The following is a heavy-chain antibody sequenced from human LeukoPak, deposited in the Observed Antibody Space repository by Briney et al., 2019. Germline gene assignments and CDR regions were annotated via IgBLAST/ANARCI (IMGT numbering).Heavy chain of an antibody. CDR3: ANGKYSSSWIY. D-gene: IGHD6-13*01. V-gene: IGHV3-23*01. J-gene: IGHJ4*02. CDR2: ISGSGGST. CDR1: GFTFISYA. Sequence: GGSPGLSCAASGFTFISYAMSGVRQAPGKGLEGVSAISGSGGSTYYADSVKGRSTISRDNSKNTLYLQMNSLRAEDTAVYYCANGKYSSSWIYWGQGTLVTVSS.